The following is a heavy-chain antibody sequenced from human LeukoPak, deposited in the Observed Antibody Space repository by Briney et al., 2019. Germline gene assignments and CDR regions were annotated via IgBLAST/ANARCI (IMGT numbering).Heavy chain of an antibody. V-gene: IGHV4-34*01. Sequence: SETLSLTCVVSGGSFSGDYCSWIRQPPGKGLEWIGEINNSGSTNSNPSLKSRVTFSVDTSKNQVSLKLRSVTAADTAVYYCARRGARYSSVKDWGQGTLVTVSS. D-gene: IGHD6-19*01. CDR3: ARRGARYSSVKD. CDR1: GGSFSGDY. J-gene: IGHJ4*02. CDR2: INNSGST.